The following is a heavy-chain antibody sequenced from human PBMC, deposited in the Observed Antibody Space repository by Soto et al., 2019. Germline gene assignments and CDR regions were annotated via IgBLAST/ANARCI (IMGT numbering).Heavy chain of an antibody. CDR3: ARDSMIVVVILYYFDY. Sequence: PGGSLRLSCAASGFTFSSYAMHWVRQAPGKGLEWVAVISYDGSNKYYADSVKGRFTISRDNSKNTLYLQMNSLRAEDTAVYYCARDSMIVVVILYYFDYWGQGTLVTVSS. V-gene: IGHV3-30-3*01. D-gene: IGHD3-22*01. CDR2: ISYDGSNK. J-gene: IGHJ4*02. CDR1: GFTFSSYA.